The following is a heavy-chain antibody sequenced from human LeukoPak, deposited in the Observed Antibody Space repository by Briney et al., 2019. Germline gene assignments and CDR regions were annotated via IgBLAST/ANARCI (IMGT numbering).Heavy chain of an antibody. CDR1: GFTFSSYR. J-gene: IGHJ6*03. CDR2: IKQDGSEK. D-gene: IGHD3-3*01. V-gene: IGHV3-7*01. Sequence: GGSLRLSCAASGFTFSSYRMSWVRQAPGKGLEWVANIKQDGSEKYYVDSVKGRFTISRDNAKNSLYLQMNSLRAEDTAVYYCARVAITTTYYYYYMDVWGKGTTVTVSS. CDR3: ARVAITTTYYYYYMDV.